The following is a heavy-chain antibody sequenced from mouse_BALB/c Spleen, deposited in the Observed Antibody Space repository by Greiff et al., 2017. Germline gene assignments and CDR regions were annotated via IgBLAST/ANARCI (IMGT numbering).Heavy chain of an antibody. V-gene: IGHV5-12-1*01. Sequence: EVKLVESGGGLVKPGGSLKLSCAASGFAFSSYDMSWVRQTPEKRLEWVAYISSGGGSTYYPDTVKGRITISRDNAKNTLYLQMSSLTSEDTAMYYCARHYYGSSISFDYWGQGTTLTVSS. J-gene: IGHJ2*01. CDR1: GFAFSSYD. CDR3: ARHYYGSSISFDY. CDR2: ISSGGGST. D-gene: IGHD1-1*01.